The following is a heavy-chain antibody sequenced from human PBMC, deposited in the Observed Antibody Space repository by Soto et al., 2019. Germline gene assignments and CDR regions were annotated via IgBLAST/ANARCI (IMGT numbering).Heavy chain of an antibody. J-gene: IGHJ4*02. CDR3: AKDGSGSGSHYNSFGY. CDR1: GFTVGNNY. Sequence: EVQLVESGGGLIQPGGSLKLSCAASGFTVGNNYMSWVRQAPGKGLEWVSLIYSTGTTKYADSVKDRFTVPTDNAKNTLYLQMNSLRAEDTAGYYCAKDGSGSGSHYNSFGYWGQGTLVTVSS. V-gene: IGHV3-53*01. D-gene: IGHD3-10*01. CDR2: IYSTGTT.